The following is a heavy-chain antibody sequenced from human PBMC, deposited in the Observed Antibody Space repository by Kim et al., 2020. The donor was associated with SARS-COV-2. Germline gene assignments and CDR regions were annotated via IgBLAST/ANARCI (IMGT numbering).Heavy chain of an antibody. CDR1: GFTFSSYA. V-gene: IGHV3-30-3*01. CDR3: ARGGVVAGSGYFQH. Sequence: GGSLRLSCAASGFTFSSYAMHWVRQAPGKGLEWVAVISYDGSNKYYADSVKGRFTISRDNSKNTLYLQMNSLRAEDTAVYYCARGGVVAGSGYFQHWGQGTLVTVSS. D-gene: IGHD6-19*01. J-gene: IGHJ1*01. CDR2: ISYDGSNK.